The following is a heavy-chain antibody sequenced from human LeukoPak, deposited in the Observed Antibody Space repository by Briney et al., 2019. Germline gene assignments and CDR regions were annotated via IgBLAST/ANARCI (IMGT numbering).Heavy chain of an antibody. D-gene: IGHD3-22*01. CDR2: INSDGSST. CDR3: ARSKGAMIVPDY. CDR1: GFTFSSYW. V-gene: IGHV3-74*01. Sequence: PGGSLRLSCAASGFTFSSYWMHWVRQAPGKGLVWVSRINSDGSSTSYADSVEGRFTISRDNAKNTLYLQMNSLRAEDTAVYYCARSKGAMIVPDYWGQGTLVTVSS. J-gene: IGHJ4*02.